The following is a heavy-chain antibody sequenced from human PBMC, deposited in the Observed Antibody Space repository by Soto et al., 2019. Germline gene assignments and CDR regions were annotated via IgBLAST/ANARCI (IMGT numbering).Heavy chain of an antibody. D-gene: IGHD3-22*01. CDR3: VRGASSGYYRIDY. CDR1: GFTFSRYW. CDR2: ISPDGKNT. Sequence: GGSLRLSCAASGFTFSRYWMHWVRQVPGKGLVWVSRISPDGKNTNYADSVKGRFTISRDNAKSTVFLQMNSLRVEDMAVYYCVRGASSGYYRIDYWGQGALVTVSS. V-gene: IGHV3-74*01. J-gene: IGHJ4*02.